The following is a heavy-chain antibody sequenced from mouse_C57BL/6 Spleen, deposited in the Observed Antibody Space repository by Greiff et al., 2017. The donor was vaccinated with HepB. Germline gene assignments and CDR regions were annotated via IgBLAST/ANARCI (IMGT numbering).Heavy chain of an antibody. CDR1: GFTFSDYG. D-gene: IGHD1-1*01. CDR3: ARREITTVYYYAMDY. V-gene: IGHV5-17*01. J-gene: IGHJ4*01. CDR2: IKSGSSTI. Sequence: EVKLMESGGGLVKPGGSLKLSCAASGFTFSDYGMHWVRQAPEKGLEWVAYIKSGSSTIYYADTVKGRFTISRDNAKNTLFLQITSLRSEDTAMYYCARREITTVYYYAMDYWGQGTSVTVS.